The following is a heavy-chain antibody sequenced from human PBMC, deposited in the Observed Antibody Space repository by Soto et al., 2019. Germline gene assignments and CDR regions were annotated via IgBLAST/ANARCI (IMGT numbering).Heavy chain of an antibody. V-gene: IGHV4-59*01. CDR3: ARDLGIFGRRAYYYYGMDV. CDR1: GGSISSYY. D-gene: IGHD3-3*01. CDR2: IYYSGST. J-gene: IGHJ6*02. Sequence: PSETLSLTCTVSGGSISSYYWSWIRQPPGKGLEWIGYIYYSGSTNYNPSLKSRVTISVDTSKNQFSLKPSSVTAADTAVYYCARDLGIFGRRAYYYYGMDVWGQGTTVTVSS.